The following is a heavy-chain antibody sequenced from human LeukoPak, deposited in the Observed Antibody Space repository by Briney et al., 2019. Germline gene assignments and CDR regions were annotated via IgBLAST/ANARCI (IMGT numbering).Heavy chain of an antibody. J-gene: IGHJ3*02. D-gene: IGHD2-2*01. Sequence: GGSLRLSCAASGFTFSDFWMSWVRQAPGKGLEWVAVISYDGSNKYYADSVKGRFTISRDNSKNTLYLQMNSLRAEDTAVYYCARARVPAATFDAFDIWGQGTMVTVSS. CDR2: ISYDGSNK. V-gene: IGHV3-30-3*01. CDR1: GFTFSDFW. CDR3: ARARVPAATFDAFDI.